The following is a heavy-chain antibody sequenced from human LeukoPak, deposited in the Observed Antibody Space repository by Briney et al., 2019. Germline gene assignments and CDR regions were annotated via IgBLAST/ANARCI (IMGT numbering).Heavy chain of an antibody. V-gene: IGHV1-69*04. D-gene: IGHD2-15*01. CDR1: GGTFSSYA. J-gene: IGHJ5*02. CDR3: ARGGYCSGGSCYSGWFDP. CDR2: IIAILGIA. Sequence: GSSVKVSCKASGGTFSSYAISWVRQAPGQGLEWMGRIIAILGIANYAQKFQGRVTITADKSTSTAYMELSSLRSEDTAVYYCARGGYCSGGSCYSGWFDPWGQGTLVTVSS.